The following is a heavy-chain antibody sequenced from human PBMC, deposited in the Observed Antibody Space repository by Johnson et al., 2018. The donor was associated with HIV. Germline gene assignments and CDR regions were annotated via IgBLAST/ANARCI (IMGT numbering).Heavy chain of an antibody. J-gene: IGHJ3*02. Sequence: VQLVESGGGLVKPGWSLRLSCAASGFTFSSNYMSWVRQAPGKGLEWVSVIYSGGSTYYADSVKGRFTISRDNSKNTLYLQMNSLKTEDTAVYYCTTKPYSSSWYGAFDIWGQGTMVTVSS. CDR3: TTKPYSSSWYGAFDI. CDR1: GFTFSSNY. CDR2: IYSGGST. V-gene: IGHV3-66*01. D-gene: IGHD6-13*01.